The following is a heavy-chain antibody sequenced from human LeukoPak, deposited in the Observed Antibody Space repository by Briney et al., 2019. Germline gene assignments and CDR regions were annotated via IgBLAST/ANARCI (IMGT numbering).Heavy chain of an antibody. Sequence: SDPALVKPTQTLTLTCTFSGFSLRNSGMCVSWIRQPPGKALEWLARIDWDDDKHYSTSLKTRLNISKDTSKNQVVLTMTNMDPVDTATYFCARSYYHYGMDVWGQGTTVTVSS. CDR1: GFSLRNSGMC. J-gene: IGHJ6*02. CDR3: ARSYYHYGMDV. V-gene: IGHV2-70*11. CDR2: IDWDDDK.